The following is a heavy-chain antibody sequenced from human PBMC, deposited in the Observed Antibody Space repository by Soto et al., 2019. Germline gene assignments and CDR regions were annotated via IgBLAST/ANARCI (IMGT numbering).Heavy chain of an antibody. CDR1: GGTFSSYA. V-gene: IGHV1-69*06. Sequence: QVQLVQSGAEVKKPGSSVKVSCKASGGTFSSYAISWVRQAPGQGLEWMGGIIPIFGTANYAQKFQGRVTITADKSTSTAYMELSSLRSEDTAVYYCARAPEIVVVPAADYYYYGMDVWGQGTTVTVSS. D-gene: IGHD2-2*01. CDR2: IIPIFGTA. CDR3: ARAPEIVVVPAADYYYYGMDV. J-gene: IGHJ6*02.